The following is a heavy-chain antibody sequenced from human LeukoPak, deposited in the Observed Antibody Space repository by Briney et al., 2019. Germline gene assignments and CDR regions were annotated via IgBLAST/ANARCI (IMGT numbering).Heavy chain of an antibody. V-gene: IGHV1-8*01. Sequence: GASVKVSCKASGYTFTSYDINWARQATGQGLEWMGWMNPNSGNTGYAQKFQGRVTMTRNTSISTAYMELSSLRSEDTAVYYCARGGIRMVRGVIIALGYGMDVWGQGTTVTVSS. D-gene: IGHD3-10*01. CDR3: ARGGIRMVRGVIIALGYGMDV. CDR1: GYTFTSYD. CDR2: MNPNSGNT. J-gene: IGHJ6*02.